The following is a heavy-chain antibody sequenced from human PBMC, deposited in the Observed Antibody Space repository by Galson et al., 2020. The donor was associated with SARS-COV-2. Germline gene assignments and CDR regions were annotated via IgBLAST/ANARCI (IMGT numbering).Heavy chain of an antibody. V-gene: IGHV3-11*01. CDR2: ISSSGSTI. D-gene: IGHD2-15*01. J-gene: IGHJ6*02. Sequence: TGGSLRLSCAASGFTFSDYYMSWIRQAPGKGLEWVSYISSSGSTIYYADSVKGRFTISRDNAKNSLYLQMNSLRAEDTAVYYCARDTVVVAATGSPYDYGMDVWGQGTTVTVSS. CDR3: ARDTVVVAATGSPYDYGMDV. CDR1: GFTFSDYY.